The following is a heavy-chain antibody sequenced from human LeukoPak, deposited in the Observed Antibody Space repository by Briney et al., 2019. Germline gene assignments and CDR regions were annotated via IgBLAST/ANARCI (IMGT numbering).Heavy chain of an antibody. CDR2: IWYDGSNK. Sequence: PGRSLRLSCAAPGFTFSSYGMHWVRQAPGKGLEWVAVIWYDGSNKYYADSVKGRFTISRDNAKNTLYLQMNSLRAEDTAVYYCARGSSVVALDWGQGTLVTVSS. V-gene: IGHV3-33*01. CDR3: ARGSSVVALD. D-gene: IGHD2-15*01. J-gene: IGHJ4*02. CDR1: GFTFSSYG.